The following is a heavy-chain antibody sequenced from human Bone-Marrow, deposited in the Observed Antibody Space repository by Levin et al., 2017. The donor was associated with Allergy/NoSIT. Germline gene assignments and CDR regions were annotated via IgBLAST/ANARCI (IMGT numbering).Heavy chain of an antibody. Sequence: SETLSLTCAVYGGSFSGYYWSWIRQPPGKGLEWIGEINHSGSTNYNPSLKSRVTISVDTSKNQFSLKLSSVTAADTAVYYCARVGWCSGGSCYNGGWFDPWGQGTLVTVSS. CDR3: ARVGWCSGGSCYNGGWFDP. CDR2: INHSGST. V-gene: IGHV4-34*01. CDR1: GGSFSGYY. J-gene: IGHJ5*02. D-gene: IGHD2-15*01.